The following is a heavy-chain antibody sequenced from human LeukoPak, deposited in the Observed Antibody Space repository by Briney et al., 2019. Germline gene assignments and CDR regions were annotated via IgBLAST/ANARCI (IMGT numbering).Heavy chain of an antibody. V-gene: IGHV3-11*01. CDR3: ARDQYDIVPGWFDP. CDR1: VHPYNVYY. CDR2: ISSSGSTI. D-gene: IGHD3-22*01. Sequence: GGSLTLSCAPSVHPYNVYYKSGIRHAPERAREWVSYISSSGSTIHYADSAKGRLPLSRHNAKNSLYLQMNSLRAEDTVVYYCARDQYDIVPGWFDPWGQGTLVTVSS. J-gene: IGHJ5*02.